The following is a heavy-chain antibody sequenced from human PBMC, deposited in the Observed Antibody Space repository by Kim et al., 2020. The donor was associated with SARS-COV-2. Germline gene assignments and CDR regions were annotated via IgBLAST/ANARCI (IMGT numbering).Heavy chain of an antibody. CDR1: GGSISSLT. D-gene: IGHD2-15*01. Sequence: SVKVSCKATGGSISSLTLTWVRQAPGQGLEWMGRIIPLLQRSTYAPRFQGRVTINADTSTSTAYMEVKSLTSEDTAVYYCVREFNPTGGPVRFDIWGEG. J-gene: IGHJ3*02. CDR3: VREFNPTGGPVRFDI. V-gene: IGHV1-69*08. CDR2: IIPLLQRS.